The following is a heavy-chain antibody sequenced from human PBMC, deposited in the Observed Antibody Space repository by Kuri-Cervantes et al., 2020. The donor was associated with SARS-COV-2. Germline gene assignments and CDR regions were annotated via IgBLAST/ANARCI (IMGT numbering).Heavy chain of an antibody. D-gene: IGHD2-2*02. CDR2: ISYDGSNK. CDR1: GFTFSSYA. J-gene: IGHJ4*02. CDR3: AVYCSSTSCYNQ. Sequence: GESLKISCAASGFTFSSYAMHWVRQAPGKGLEWVAVISYDGSNKYYADSVKGRFTISRDNSKNTLYLQMNSLRAEDTAVYYCAVYCSSTSCYNQWGQGTLVTVSS. V-gene: IGHV3-30-3*01.